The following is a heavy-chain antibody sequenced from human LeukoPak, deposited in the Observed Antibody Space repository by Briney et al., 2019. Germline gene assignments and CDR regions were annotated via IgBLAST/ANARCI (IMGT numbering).Heavy chain of an antibody. CDR2: IYYSGST. V-gene: IGHV4-59*08. J-gene: IGHJ1*01. Sequence: PSETLSLTCTVSGGSITSYYWSWIRQPPGKGLEWIGYIYYSGSTNYNPSLKSRVTISLDTSKNQFSLKLTSVTAADTAVYYCATTGYCSGGSCYAEYFQHWGQGTLVTVSS. CDR3: ATTGYCSGGSCYAEYFQH. CDR1: GGSITSYY. D-gene: IGHD2-15*01.